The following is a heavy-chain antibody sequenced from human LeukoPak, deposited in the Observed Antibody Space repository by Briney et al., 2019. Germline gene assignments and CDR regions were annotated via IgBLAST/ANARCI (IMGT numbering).Heavy chain of an antibody. CDR1: GYSFTSYW. J-gene: IGHJ4*02. CDR3: AKVIKGLFDY. CDR2: IDPSDSYT. Sequence: GESLRISCKGSGYSFTSYWISWVRRMPGKGLEWMGRIDPSDSYTNYSPSFQGHVTISTDKSISTAYLQWSSLKASDTAMFYCAKVIKGLFDYWGQGTLVTVSS. V-gene: IGHV5-10-1*01.